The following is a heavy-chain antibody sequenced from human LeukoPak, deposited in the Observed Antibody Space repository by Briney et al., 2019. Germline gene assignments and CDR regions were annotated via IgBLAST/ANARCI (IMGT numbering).Heavy chain of an antibody. J-gene: IGHJ4*02. D-gene: IGHD5-18*01. Sequence: GRSLRLSCAASGFTFSSYGMHWVRQAPGKGLEWVAVVSYDGSNKYYADSVKGRFTISRDNSKNTLYLQMNSLRAEDTAVYYCAKDTWTQLWHFFDYWGQGTLVTVSS. V-gene: IGHV3-30*18. CDR1: GFTFSSYG. CDR3: AKDTWTQLWHFFDY. CDR2: VSYDGSNK.